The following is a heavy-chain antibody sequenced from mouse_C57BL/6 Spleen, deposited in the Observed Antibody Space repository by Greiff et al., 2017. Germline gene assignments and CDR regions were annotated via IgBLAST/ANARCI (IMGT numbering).Heavy chain of an antibody. CDR2: IYIGNGCT. J-gene: IGHJ4*01. CDR1: GYTFTSYG. CDR3: AKDYNYSYSAMDY. D-gene: IGHD2-12*01. V-gene: IGHV1-58*01. Sequence: VQLQQSGAELVRPGSSVKMSCKTSGYTFTSYGINWVKQRPGQGLEWIGYIYIGNGCTEYNEKFKGKATLTADTSSSTAYMELSSLTSEDSAIYSCAKDYNYSYSAMDYWGQGTSVTVSS.